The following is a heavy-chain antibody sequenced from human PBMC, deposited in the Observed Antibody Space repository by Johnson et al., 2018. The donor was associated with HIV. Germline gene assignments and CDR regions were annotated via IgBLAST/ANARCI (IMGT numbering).Heavy chain of an antibody. CDR2: INGDGTGS. J-gene: IGHJ3*01. CDR1: GFTFSDHW. CDR3: ARDGRDLVTRGSFDV. V-gene: IGHV3-74*01. D-gene: IGHD3-9*01. Sequence: VQLVESGGGVVQPGRSLRLSCAASGFTFSDHWMQWVRQVPGKGLVWVSRINGDGTGSTYADSVKGRFTIARDNAKNTLYLEMNSLRPEETAVYYCARDGRDLVTRGSFDVWGQGTVVTVSS.